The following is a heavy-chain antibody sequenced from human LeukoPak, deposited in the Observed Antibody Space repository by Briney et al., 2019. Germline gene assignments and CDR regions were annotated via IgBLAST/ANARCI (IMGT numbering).Heavy chain of an antibody. D-gene: IGHD2-2*01. CDR2: MNPDGSVK. CDR1: GFTFSGSW. V-gene: IGHV3-7*01. Sequence: PGGSLRLSCAASGFTFSGSWMSWVRQAPGKGLEWVADMNPDGSVKYYVDSVTGRFTISRDNAKNSLYLLMDSLRAEDTAIYYCAREGWFCRSSGCFEVFFDSWGQGTLVTVSS. J-gene: IGHJ4*02. CDR3: AREGWFCRSSGCFEVFFDS.